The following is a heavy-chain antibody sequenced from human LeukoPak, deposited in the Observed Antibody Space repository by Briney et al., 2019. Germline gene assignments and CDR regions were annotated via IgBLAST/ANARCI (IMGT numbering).Heavy chain of an antibody. V-gene: IGHV3-21*01. D-gene: IGHD6-13*01. CDR2: ISSSSSYI. Sequence: GGSLRLSCAASGFPLSSYAMNWVRQAPGKGLEWVSSISSSSSYIYYADSVKGRFTISRDNAKNSLYLQMNSLRAEDTAVYYCARVQVRALQQLGQNWFDPWGQGTLVTVSS. CDR1: GFPLSSYA. J-gene: IGHJ5*02. CDR3: ARVQVRALQQLGQNWFDP.